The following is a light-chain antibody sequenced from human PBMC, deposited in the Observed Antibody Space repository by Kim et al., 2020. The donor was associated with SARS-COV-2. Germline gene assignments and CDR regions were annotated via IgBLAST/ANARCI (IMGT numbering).Light chain of an antibody. Sequence: SPGERATLSCRASQSVSNNLAWYQQKPGQAPRLLIYGASTRATDIPARFSGSGSGTDFTLTISSLQSEDSAVYYCQQYNNWPPWTFGQGTKVDIK. CDR2: GAS. CDR1: QSVSNN. J-gene: IGKJ1*01. V-gene: IGKV3-15*01. CDR3: QQYNNWPPWT.